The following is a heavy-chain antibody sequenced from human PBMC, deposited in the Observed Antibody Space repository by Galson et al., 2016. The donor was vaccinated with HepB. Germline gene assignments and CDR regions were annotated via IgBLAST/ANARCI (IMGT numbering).Heavy chain of an antibody. J-gene: IGHJ4*02. CDR3: ARDRGSAAGFDY. D-gene: IGHD6-13*01. Sequence: ETLSLTCTVSGGSISGHHWSWIRQPPGKGLEWIGYVYYSGSTNQNPSLKSRVTISVDTSKNQFSLQLRSVTAADTAVYYCARDRGSAAGFDYWGQGTLVTVSS. CDR1: GGSISGHH. V-gene: IGHV4-59*11. CDR2: VYYSGST.